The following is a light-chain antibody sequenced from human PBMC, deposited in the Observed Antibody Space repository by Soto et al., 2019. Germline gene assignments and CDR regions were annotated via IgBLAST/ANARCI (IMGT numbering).Light chain of an antibody. CDR1: SSDFGIYNS. V-gene: IGLV2-14*01. CDR3: SSYTSSSSYD. J-gene: IGLJ1*01. Sequence: QSALTQPASVSGSPGQSSTLLCTGTSSDFGIYNSVSWYQQHPGKAPKLMIHDVTNRPSGVSDRFSGSKSGNTASLTISGLQAEDEANYYCSSYTSSSSYDFGTRTKVTAL. CDR2: DVT.